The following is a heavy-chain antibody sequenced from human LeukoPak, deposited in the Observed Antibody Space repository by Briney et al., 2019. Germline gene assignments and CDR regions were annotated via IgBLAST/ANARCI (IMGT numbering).Heavy chain of an antibody. CDR2: ISWNSGSI. J-gene: IGHJ4*02. CDR3: AKGRTTVTKLSYFDY. V-gene: IGHV3-9*03. CDR1: GFTFDDYA. D-gene: IGHD4-17*01. Sequence: GRSLRLSCAASGFTFDDYAMHWVRQAPGKGLEWVSGISWNSGSIGYADSVKGRFTISRDNAKNSLYLQMNSLRAEDMALYCCAKGRTTVTKLSYFDYWGQGTLVTVSS.